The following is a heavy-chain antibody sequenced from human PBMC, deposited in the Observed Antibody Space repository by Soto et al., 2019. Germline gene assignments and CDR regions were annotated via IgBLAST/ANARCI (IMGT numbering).Heavy chain of an antibody. CDR1: GYGFTTDG. V-gene: IGHV1-18*01. J-gene: IGHJ4*02. D-gene: IGHD1-1*01. CDR3: ARGRYGDY. Sequence: QIHLVQSGAEVKKPGASVKVSCKGSGYGFTTDGITGVRQAPGQGLEWMAWISAHNGNTNYAQKLQGRVTVTRDTSTSTAYMELRSLRSDDTAVYYCARGRYGDYWGQGAVVTVSS. CDR2: ISAHNGNT.